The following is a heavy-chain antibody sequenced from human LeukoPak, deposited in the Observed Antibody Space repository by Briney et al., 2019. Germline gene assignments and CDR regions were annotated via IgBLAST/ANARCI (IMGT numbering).Heavy chain of an antibody. CDR1: GFTFSSYW. CDR3: AKSGRVFDTSGYYWFPN. J-gene: IGHJ4*02. D-gene: IGHD3-22*01. CDR2: ISGRGANT. Sequence: PGGSLRLSCAASGFTFSSYWMQWVRQAPGKGLEWVSSISGRGANTHYADSVKGRFTISGDYSKNTLNLQMNSLRAEDTAVYYCAKSGRVFDTSGYYWFPNWGQGILVTVSS. V-gene: IGHV3-23*01.